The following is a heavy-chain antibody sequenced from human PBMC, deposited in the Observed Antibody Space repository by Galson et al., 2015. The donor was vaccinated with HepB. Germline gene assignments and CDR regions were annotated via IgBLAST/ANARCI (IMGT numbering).Heavy chain of an antibody. Sequence: SLRLSCAASGFTFSDHYMDWVRQAPGKGLEWVGRTRNKANSYTTEYAASVKGRFTISRDDSKNSLYLQMNSLKTEDTAVYYCARDFGPTLPHYYYGMDVWGQGTTVTVSS. V-gene: IGHV3-72*01. CDR1: GFTFSDHY. CDR3: ARDFGPTLPHYYYGMDV. J-gene: IGHJ6*02. CDR2: TRNKANSYTT. D-gene: IGHD2-15*01.